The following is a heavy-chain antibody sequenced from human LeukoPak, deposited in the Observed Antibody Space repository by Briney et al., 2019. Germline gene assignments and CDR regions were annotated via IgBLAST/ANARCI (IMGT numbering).Heavy chain of an antibody. J-gene: IGHJ4*02. Sequence: SQTLSLTCAVYGGSFSGYYWSWIRQPPGKGLEWIGEINHSGSTNYNPSLKSRVTISVDTSKNQFSLKLSSVTAADTAVYYCARAVPYSSGWYAGTYYFDYWGQGTLVTVSS. CDR1: GGSFSGYY. CDR3: ARAVPYSSGWYAGTYYFDY. CDR2: INHSGST. D-gene: IGHD6-19*01. V-gene: IGHV4-34*01.